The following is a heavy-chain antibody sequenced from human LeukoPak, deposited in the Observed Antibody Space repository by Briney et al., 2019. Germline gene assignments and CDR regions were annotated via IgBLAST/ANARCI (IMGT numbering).Heavy chain of an antibody. CDR3: ARDMKGNLDY. J-gene: IGHJ4*02. D-gene: IGHD3-16*01. CDR1: GFTFSNTW. Sequence: GGSLRLSCAASGFTFSNTWMAWVRQAPGKGLEWVANINQDGGTRQYADSVRGRFTTSRDNAKNSLYLEMNSLRAEDTGLYHCARDMKGNLDYWGQGTLVTASS. V-gene: IGHV3-7*01. CDR2: INQDGGTR.